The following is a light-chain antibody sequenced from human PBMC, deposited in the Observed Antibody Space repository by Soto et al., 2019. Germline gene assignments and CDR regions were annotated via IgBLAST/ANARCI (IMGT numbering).Light chain of an antibody. CDR3: SSYTSSSLYV. CDR1: SSDVGGYNY. V-gene: IGLV2-14*01. Sequence: QSALTQPASVSGSPGQSITISRTGTSSDVGGYNYVSWYQQHPGKAPKLMIYEVSNRPSGVSNRFSGSKSGNTASLTISGLQAEDEADYYCSSYTSSSLYVFGTGTKVTV. CDR2: EVS. J-gene: IGLJ1*01.